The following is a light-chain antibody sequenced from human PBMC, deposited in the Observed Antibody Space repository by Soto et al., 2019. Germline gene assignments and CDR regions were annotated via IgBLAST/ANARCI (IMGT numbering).Light chain of an antibody. CDR1: SSNIGSNY. V-gene: IGLV1-47*01. CDR3: AAWDDSLSGVV. Sequence: QPVLTQPPSASGTPGQRVTISCSGSSSNIGSNYVYWYQQLPGTAPKLLIYRNNQRPSGVPDRFSGSMSGTSASLAISGLRSEDEADYYCAAWDDSLSGVVFGGGTKLTVL. CDR2: RNN. J-gene: IGLJ2*01.